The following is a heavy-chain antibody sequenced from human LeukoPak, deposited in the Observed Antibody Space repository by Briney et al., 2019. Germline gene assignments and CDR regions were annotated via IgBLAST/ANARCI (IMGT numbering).Heavy chain of an antibody. CDR3: ARDRVRGAFDI. D-gene: IGHD3-10*02. V-gene: IGHV3-7*01. CDR2: IKQDGSEK. CDR1: GFTFSSYW. J-gene: IGHJ3*02. Sequence: GGSLRFSCAASGFTFSSYWMSWVRQAPGKGLEWVANIKQDGSEKYYVDSVKGRFTISRDNAKNSLFLQMNSLRAEDTAVYYCARDRVRGAFDIWGQGTMVTVSS.